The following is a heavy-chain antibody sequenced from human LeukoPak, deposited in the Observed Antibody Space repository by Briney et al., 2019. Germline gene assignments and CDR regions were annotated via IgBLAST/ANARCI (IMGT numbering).Heavy chain of an antibody. CDR3: ARVVTAAAGTYYFDY. Sequence: ASVKVSCKASGYTFTCYYMHWVRQAPGQGLEWMGWVNPNSGGTNYAQKFQGWVTMTRDTSISTAYMELSRLRSDDTAVYYCARVVTAAAGTYYFDYWGQGTLVTVSS. CDR2: VNPNSGGT. J-gene: IGHJ4*02. D-gene: IGHD6-13*01. V-gene: IGHV1-2*04. CDR1: GYTFTCYY.